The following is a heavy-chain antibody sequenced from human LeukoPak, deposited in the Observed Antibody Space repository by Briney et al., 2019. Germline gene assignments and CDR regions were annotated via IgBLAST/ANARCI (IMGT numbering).Heavy chain of an antibody. D-gene: IGHD6-19*01. J-gene: IGHJ4*02. CDR3: ARGMYSSGWYGSFDY. Sequence: GASVKVSCKVSGYTLTELSMHWVRQAPGQGLEWMGWINPHSGGTNYGQKFKGRVTMTRDTYISTAYMEVSRLTSDDTAVYYCARGMYSSGWYGSFDYWGQGTLVTVSS. V-gene: IGHV1-2*02. CDR1: GYTLTELS. CDR2: INPHSGGT.